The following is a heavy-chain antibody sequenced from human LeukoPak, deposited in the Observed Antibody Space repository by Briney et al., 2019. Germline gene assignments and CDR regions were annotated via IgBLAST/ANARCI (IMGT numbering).Heavy chain of an antibody. D-gene: IGHD6-6*01. CDR3: AKDQGDGQSIAARIHIRKRTDAFDI. Sequence: PGGSLRLSCATSGFTFSTYAINWVRQAPGKGLEWVSAISGSGGSTYYADSVKGRFTISRDNSKNTLYLQMNSLRAEDTAVYYCAKDQGDGQSIAARIHIRKRTDAFDIWGQGTMVTVSS. CDR1: GFTFSTYA. J-gene: IGHJ3*02. CDR2: ISGSGGST. V-gene: IGHV3-23*01.